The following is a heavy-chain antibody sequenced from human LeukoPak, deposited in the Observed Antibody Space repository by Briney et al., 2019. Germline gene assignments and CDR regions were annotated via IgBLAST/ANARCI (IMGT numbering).Heavy chain of an antibody. V-gene: IGHV4-34*01. CDR1: GGSFSGYY. CDR3: ARVRRDFVVVPAAIWGSAYYFDY. CDR2: INHSGST. D-gene: IGHD2-2*01. Sequence: PSETLSLTCAVYGGSFSGYYWSWIRQPPGKGLEWIGEINHSGSTNYNPFLKSRVTISVDTSKNQFSLKLSSVTAADTAVYYCARVRRDFVVVPAAIWGSAYYFDYWGQGTLVTVSS. J-gene: IGHJ4*02.